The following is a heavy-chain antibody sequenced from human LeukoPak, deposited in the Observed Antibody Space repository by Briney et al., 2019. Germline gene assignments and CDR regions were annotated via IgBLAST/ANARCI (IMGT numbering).Heavy chain of an antibody. J-gene: IGHJ4*02. Sequence: GGSLRLSCAASGFTFSTYAMSWVRQAPGKGLEWVSYIGSSSSTIYYADSVKGRFTISRDNAKNSLYLQMNSLRDEDTAVYYCARADDIVVVPSANVVYGSGSSIYWGQGTLVTVSS. D-gene: IGHD2-2*01. CDR2: IGSSSSTI. CDR3: ARADDIVVVPSANVVYGSGSSIY. CDR1: GFTFSTYA. V-gene: IGHV3-48*02.